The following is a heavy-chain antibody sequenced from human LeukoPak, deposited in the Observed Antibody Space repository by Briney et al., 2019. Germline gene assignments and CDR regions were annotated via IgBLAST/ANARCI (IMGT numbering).Heavy chain of an antibody. CDR3: ARGVYIAAAQYAY. V-gene: IGHV4-59*01. D-gene: IGHD6-13*01. CDR1: GGSISSYY. Sequence: SETLSLTCTVSGGSISSYYWSWIRQPPGKGLEWIGYIYYSGTTNYNPSLKSRVTISVDTSKNQFSLKLSSVTAADTAVYYCARGVYIAAAQYAYWGQGTLVTASS. J-gene: IGHJ4*02. CDR2: IYYSGTT.